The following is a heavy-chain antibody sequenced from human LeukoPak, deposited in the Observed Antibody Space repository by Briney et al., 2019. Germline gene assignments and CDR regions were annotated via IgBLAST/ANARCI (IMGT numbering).Heavy chain of an antibody. Sequence: SETLSLTCAVYGGSFSGYYWNWIRQPPGKGLEWIGEINHSGSTYYNPSLKSRVTISVDTSKNQFSLKLSSVTAADTAVYYCARVVVPLNWFDPWGQGTLVTVSS. D-gene: IGHD3-22*01. CDR1: GGSFSGYY. J-gene: IGHJ5*02. V-gene: IGHV4-34*01. CDR2: INHSGST. CDR3: ARVVVPLNWFDP.